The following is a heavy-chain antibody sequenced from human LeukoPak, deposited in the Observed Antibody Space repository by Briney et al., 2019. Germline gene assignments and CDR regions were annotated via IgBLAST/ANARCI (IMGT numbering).Heavy chain of an antibody. CDR3: ARKGPGVLDV. CDR2: QNPSSGNK. J-gene: IGHJ3*01. Sequence: ASVKVSCKASGYTFISYDINWLRQVSGQRPEWMGWQNPSSGNKGYAPKFKGRVTMTRDTSTNTAYMDLSGLKSEDTAVYYCARKGPGVLDVWGQGTLVAVSS. V-gene: IGHV1-8*01. CDR1: GYTFISYD. D-gene: IGHD7-27*01.